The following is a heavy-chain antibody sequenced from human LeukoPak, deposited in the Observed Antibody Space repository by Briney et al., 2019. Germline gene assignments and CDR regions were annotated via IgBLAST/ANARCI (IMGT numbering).Heavy chain of an antibody. D-gene: IGHD6-6*01. V-gene: IGHV3-48*04. Sequence: PGGSLRLSCAASGFTFSSYWMSWVRQAPGKGLEWVSYISSSGSTIYYADSVKGRFTISRDNAKNSLYLRMNSLRAEDTAVYYCARASYSSSPYFDYWGQGTLVTVSS. CDR1: GFTFSSYW. CDR2: ISSSGSTI. J-gene: IGHJ4*02. CDR3: ARASYSSSPYFDY.